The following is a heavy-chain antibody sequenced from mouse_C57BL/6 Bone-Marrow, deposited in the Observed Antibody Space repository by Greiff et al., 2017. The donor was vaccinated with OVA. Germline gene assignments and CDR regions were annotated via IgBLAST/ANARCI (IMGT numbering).Heavy chain of an antibody. CDR2: INPSNGGT. CDR3: ARRCSSGSAWFAY. J-gene: IGHJ3*01. D-gene: IGHD3-2*02. Sequence: VQLQQPGTELVKPGASVKLSCKASGYTFTSYWMHWVKQRPGQGLEWIGNINPSNGGTNYNEKFKSKATLTVDKSSSTAYMQLSSLTAEDSAVYYCARRCSSGSAWFAYWGQGTLVTVSA. CDR1: GYTFTSYW. V-gene: IGHV1-53*01.